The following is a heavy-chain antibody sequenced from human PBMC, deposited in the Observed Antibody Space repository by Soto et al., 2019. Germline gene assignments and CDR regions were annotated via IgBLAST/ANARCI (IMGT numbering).Heavy chain of an antibody. CDR1: GFSFSSYN. CDR3: ARDPPTSSIFVVGVDAF. V-gene: IGHV3-21*02. CDR2: ISSRSTYT. Sequence: EVQLVESGGGLAKPGGSLRLSCAASGFSFSSYNMNWFRQAPGKGLEWVSSISSRSTYTNYADSVKGRFTISRDNDKNSLYLQMDSLRVEDTAVYYCARDPPTSSIFVVGVDAFWGQGTLVTVSS. J-gene: IGHJ4*02. D-gene: IGHD3-3*01.